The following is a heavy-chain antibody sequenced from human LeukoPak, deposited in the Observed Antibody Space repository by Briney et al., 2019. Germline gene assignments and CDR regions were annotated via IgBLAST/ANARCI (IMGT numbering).Heavy chain of an antibody. CDR3: TRGYGSFDN. CDR1: GFTFISYD. D-gene: IGHD3-10*01. J-gene: IGHJ4*02. CDR2: ISYDGNDK. V-gene: IGHV3-30*03. Sequence: GGSLRLSCAASGFTFISYDMHWVRQAPGKGLEWVAIISYDGNDKYYADSVKGRFTISRDNSKNTLYLQMNRLIAEDTAVYYCTRGYGSFDNWGQGTLVIVSS.